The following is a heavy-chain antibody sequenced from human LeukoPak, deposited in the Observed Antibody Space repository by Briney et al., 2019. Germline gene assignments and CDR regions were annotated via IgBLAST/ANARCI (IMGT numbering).Heavy chain of an antibody. V-gene: IGHV3-30*18. CDR2: ISYDGSNK. J-gene: IGHJ4*02. CDR3: AKAQNVIMVAAPLDF. Sequence: GGSLRLSCATSGFTFSSYGMHWVRQAPGKGLEWVAVISYDGSNKYYADSVKGRFTISRDNSKNTLYLQMNSLRAEDTAVYYCAKAQNVIMVAAPLDFWGQGTLVTVSS. CDR1: GFTFSSYG. D-gene: IGHD2-15*01.